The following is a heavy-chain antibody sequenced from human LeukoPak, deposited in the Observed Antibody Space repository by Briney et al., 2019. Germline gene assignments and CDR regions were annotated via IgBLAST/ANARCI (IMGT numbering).Heavy chain of an antibody. J-gene: IGHJ4*02. V-gene: IGHV4-34*01. CDR2: INHSGST. D-gene: IGHD6-13*01. CDR3: ARRPIAAAGTVDY. CDR1: GGSFSGYY. Sequence: SETLSLTCAVYGGSFSGYYWSWIRQPPGKGLEWIGEINHSGSTNYNPSLKSRVTISVDTSKSQFSLKLSSVTAADTAVYYCARRPIAAAGTVDYWGQGTLVTVSS.